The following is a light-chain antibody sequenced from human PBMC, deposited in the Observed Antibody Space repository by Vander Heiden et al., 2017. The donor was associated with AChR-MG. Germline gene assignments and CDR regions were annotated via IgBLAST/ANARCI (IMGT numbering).Light chain of an antibody. CDR1: KLGDKY. CDR3: QAWDSSTVV. Sequence: SYELTQPHSVSVSPGQTASITCSGDKLGDKYASWYQQKPGQSPVLVIYQDNKRPSGIPERLSGSNSGNTATLTISGTQAMDEADYYCQAWDSSTVVFGGGTKLTVL. CDR2: QDN. J-gene: IGLJ2*01. V-gene: IGLV3-1*01.